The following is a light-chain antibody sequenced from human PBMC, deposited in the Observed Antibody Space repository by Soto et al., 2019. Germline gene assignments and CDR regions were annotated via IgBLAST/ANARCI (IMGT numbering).Light chain of an antibody. CDR2: GAS. V-gene: IGKV3-20*01. CDR3: QQYGSSSIT. J-gene: IGKJ5*01. Sequence: EIVLTQSPGTLSLSPGERATLYCRASQSGSSGYLAWYQQQPGQAPRLLIYGASRRATGIPDRFSGSGSGTDFTLTISRLEPEDFAVYYCQQYGSSSITFGQGTRLEIK. CDR1: QSGSSGY.